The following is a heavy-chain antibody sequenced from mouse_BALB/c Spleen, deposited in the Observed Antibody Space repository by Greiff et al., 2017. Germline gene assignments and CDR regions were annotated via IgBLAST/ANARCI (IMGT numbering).Heavy chain of an antibody. Sequence: EVQLVESGGGLVKPGGSLKLSCAASGFTFSSYAMSWVRQSPEKRLEWVAEISSGGSYTYYPDTVTGRFTISRDNAKNTLYLEMSSLRSEDTAMYYCAGEDYYYGSSYWFAYWGQGTLVTVSA. CDR3: AGEDYYYGSSYWFAY. D-gene: IGHD1-1*01. J-gene: IGHJ3*01. V-gene: IGHV5-9-4*01. CDR1: GFTFSSYA. CDR2: ISSGGSYT.